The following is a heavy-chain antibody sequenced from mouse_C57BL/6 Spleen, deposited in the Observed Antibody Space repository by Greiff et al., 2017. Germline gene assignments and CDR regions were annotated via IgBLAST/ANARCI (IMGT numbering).Heavy chain of an antibody. V-gene: IGHV1-69*01. CDR3: ARGGLRREGYYFDY. Sequence: QVHVKQPGAELVMPGASVKLSCKASGYTFTSYWMHWVKQRPGQGLEWIGEIDPSDSYTNYNQKFKGKSTLTVDKSSSTAYMQLSSLTSEDSAVYYCARGGLRREGYYFDYWGQGTTLTVSS. J-gene: IGHJ2*01. CDR2: IDPSDSYT. CDR1: GYTFTSYW. D-gene: IGHD2-4*01.